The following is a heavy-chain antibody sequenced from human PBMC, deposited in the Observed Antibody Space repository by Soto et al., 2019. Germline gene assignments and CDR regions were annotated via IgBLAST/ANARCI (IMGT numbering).Heavy chain of an antibody. Sequence: QVQLVESGGGVVQPGGSLRLSCAASGFTFSDYGMYWVRQAPGKGLEWVAIIWYDGSTKYYADSVMGRFTVSRDNSKNTLFLQMNSLTAEDTAVYYCAMVGVADYLNYFDVWGQGTLVTVSS. D-gene: IGHD4-17*01. V-gene: IGHV3-33*01. CDR1: GFTFSDYG. J-gene: IGHJ4*02. CDR3: AMVGVADYLNYFDV. CDR2: IWYDGSTK.